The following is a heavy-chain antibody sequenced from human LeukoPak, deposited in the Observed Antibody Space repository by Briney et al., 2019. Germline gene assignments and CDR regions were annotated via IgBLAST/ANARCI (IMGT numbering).Heavy chain of an antibody. D-gene: IGHD2-2*01. CDR3: ARSLRFGDIAVVPAGKYAFDV. V-gene: IGHV3-23*01. CDR2: ISGSGGYT. J-gene: IGHJ3*01. CDR1: GFAFSSYA. Sequence: GGSLRLSCAASGFAFSSYAMSWVRQAPGKGLEWVSAISGSGGYTYYADSVKGRLTISRDNSKNTLYLQMNSLRAEDTAVYYCARSLRFGDIAVVPAGKYAFDVWGQGTMVTVSS.